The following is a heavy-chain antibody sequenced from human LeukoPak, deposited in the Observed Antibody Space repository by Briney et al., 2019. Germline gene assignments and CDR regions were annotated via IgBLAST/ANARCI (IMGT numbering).Heavy chain of an antibody. V-gene: IGHV3-30*02. J-gene: IGHJ5*02. Sequence: GGSLRLSCTVSGFIFSNFGMHWVRQAPGKGLEWLAYIRYDKSNEYYADFVKGRFTISRDNSKNVLYLQMNSLRPEDTALYFCARGYSSGYHSDGPRFDPWGQGTLVTVSS. D-gene: IGHD5-24*01. CDR1: GFIFSNFG. CDR2: IRYDKSNE. CDR3: ARGYSSGYHSDGPRFDP.